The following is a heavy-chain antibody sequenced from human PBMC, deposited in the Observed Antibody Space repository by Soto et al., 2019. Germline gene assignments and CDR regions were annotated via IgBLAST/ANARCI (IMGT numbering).Heavy chain of an antibody. CDR3: ARSIVGVTALDH. Sequence: QVQLVQSGAEEKKPGASVKVSCKASGYTFTSYAMHWVRQAPGQRLEWMGWINAGNGNTKYSQKFQGRVTITRDTSASTAYMELSSLRSEDTAVYYCARSIVGVTALDHWGQGTLVTVSS. CDR2: INAGNGNT. J-gene: IGHJ4*02. CDR1: GYTFTSYA. V-gene: IGHV1-3*05. D-gene: IGHD2-21*02.